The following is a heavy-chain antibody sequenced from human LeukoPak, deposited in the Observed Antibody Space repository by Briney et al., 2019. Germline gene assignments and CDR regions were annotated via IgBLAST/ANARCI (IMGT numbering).Heavy chain of an antibody. V-gene: IGHV4-59*10. CDR1: GGSFSGYY. Sequence: SETLSLTCAVYGGSFSGYYWSWIRQPAGKGLEWIGRIYTSGSTNYNPSLKSRVTMSVDTSKNQFSLKLSSVTAADTAVYYCARGAIAVAGTGNWFDPWGQGTLVTVSS. D-gene: IGHD6-19*01. J-gene: IGHJ5*02. CDR2: IYTSGST. CDR3: ARGAIAVAGTGNWFDP.